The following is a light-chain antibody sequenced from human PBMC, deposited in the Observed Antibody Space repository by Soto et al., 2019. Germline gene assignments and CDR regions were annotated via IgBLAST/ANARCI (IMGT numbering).Light chain of an antibody. Sequence: QSVLTQPASVSGSPGQSITISCTGNSNDVGGFNYVSWYQQLPGKAPKLVIYDVTHRTSGVSDRFSGSRSGNTASLTISGLQAEDEADYYCTSFTSGSTPYVLGTGTKVTVL. CDR1: SNDVGGFNY. V-gene: IGLV2-14*03. CDR3: TSFTSGSTPYV. CDR2: DVT. J-gene: IGLJ1*01.